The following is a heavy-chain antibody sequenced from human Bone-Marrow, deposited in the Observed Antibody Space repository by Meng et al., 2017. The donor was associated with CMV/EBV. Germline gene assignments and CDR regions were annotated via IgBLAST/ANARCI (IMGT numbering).Heavy chain of an antibody. D-gene: IGHD3-22*01. CDR1: GFTFSSYA. V-gene: IGHV3-21*01. CDR3: ARVEESYYYDSSGYSDY. Sequence: GESLKISCAASGFTFSSYAMSWVRQAPGKGLEWVSSISSSSSYIYYADSVKGRFTISRDNAKNSLYLQMNSLRAEDTAVYYCARVEESYYYDSSGYSDYWGQGTLVTVSS. CDR2: ISSSSSYI. J-gene: IGHJ4*02.